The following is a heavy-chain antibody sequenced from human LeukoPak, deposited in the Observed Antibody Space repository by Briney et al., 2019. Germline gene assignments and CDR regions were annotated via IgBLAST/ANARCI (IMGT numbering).Heavy chain of an antibody. V-gene: IGHV1-2*02. J-gene: IGHJ4*02. CDR2: INPYTGDA. D-gene: IGHD3-22*01. CDR3: ARGKSGFSP. CDR1: GYTFTGYY. Sequence: GASVKVSCKASGYTFTGYYMHWVRQAPGHGLEWMGLINPYTGDANYTEKFQGRVTMTRDTSVSTAYMHLSRLRSDDTAVYYCARGKSGFSPWGQGTPVTVSS.